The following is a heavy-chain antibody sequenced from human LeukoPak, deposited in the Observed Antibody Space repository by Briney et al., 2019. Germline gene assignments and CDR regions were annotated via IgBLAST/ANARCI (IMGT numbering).Heavy chain of an antibody. J-gene: IGHJ4*02. CDR1: GGTFSSYA. CDR3: ARENIKGMVRGVRKYYFDY. D-gene: IGHD3-10*01. V-gene: IGHV1-69*13. CDR2: IIPIFGTA. Sequence: ASVKVSCKASGGTFSSYAISWVRQAPGQGLEWMGGIIPIFGTANYAQKFQGRVTITADESTSTAYMELSSLRSEATAVYYCARENIKGMVRGVRKYYFDYWGQGTLVTVSS.